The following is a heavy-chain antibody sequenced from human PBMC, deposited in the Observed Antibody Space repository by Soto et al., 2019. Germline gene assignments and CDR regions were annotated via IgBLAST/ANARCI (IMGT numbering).Heavy chain of an antibody. V-gene: IGHV4-59*08. CDR2: LDHTGKA. CDR1: GDSFSDSF. CDR3: ARGREGNRDYHLGHLFDT. D-gene: IGHD2-21*01. Sequence: PSETLSLTCTVSGDSFSDSFWSWVRQPPGKXLEWIGNLDHTGKANYNPSLETRVTMLVDTSANHFSLTLSSVKPADTALYYCARGREGNRDYHLGHLFDTWGQGALVTVFS. J-gene: IGHJ5*01.